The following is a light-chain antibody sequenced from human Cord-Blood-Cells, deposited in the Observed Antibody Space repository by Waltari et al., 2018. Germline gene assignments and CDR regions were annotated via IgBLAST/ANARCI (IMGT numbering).Light chain of an antibody. J-gene: IGKJ4*01. CDR2: GAS. V-gene: IGKV3-20*01. Sequence: VLTQSPGTLSLSPGARATLSCRASQSVSSSYLAWYQQKPGQAPRLLIYGASSRATGIPDRFSGSGSGTDFTLTISRLEPEDFAVYYCQQYGSSPNTFGGGTKVEIK. CDR3: QQYGSSPNT. CDR1: QSVSSSY.